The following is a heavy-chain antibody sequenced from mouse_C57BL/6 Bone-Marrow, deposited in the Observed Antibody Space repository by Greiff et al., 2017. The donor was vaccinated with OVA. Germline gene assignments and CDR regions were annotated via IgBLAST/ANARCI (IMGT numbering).Heavy chain of an antibody. Sequence: VQLQQSGTVLARPGASVKMSCKTSGYTFTSYWMHWVKQRPGQGLEWIGAIYPGNSDTSYNQKFKGKAKLTAVTSASTAYMELSRLTNEDSAVYDCTNYYGSNYAMDYWGQGTSVTVSS. CDR3: TNYYGSNYAMDY. J-gene: IGHJ4*01. D-gene: IGHD1-1*01. CDR2: IYPGNSDT. CDR1: GYTFTSYW. V-gene: IGHV1-5*01.